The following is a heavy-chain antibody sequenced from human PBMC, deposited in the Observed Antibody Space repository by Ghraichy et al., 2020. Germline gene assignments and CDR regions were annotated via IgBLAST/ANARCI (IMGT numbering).Heavy chain of an antibody. D-gene: IGHD3-9*01. CDR1: GFAFNDYY. CDR3: SKDKTGGRYDILTGYSDY. V-gene: IGHV3-43*01. J-gene: IGHJ4*02. CDR2: ISRNGGST. Sequence: GGSLRLSCAASGFAFNDYYMHWVRQAPGKGLEWVSLISRNGGSTSYADAGKGRVTISSDNSKNSLYLQMNILRTEDTALYYCSKDKTGGRYDILTGYSDYWAQGTLVTVSS.